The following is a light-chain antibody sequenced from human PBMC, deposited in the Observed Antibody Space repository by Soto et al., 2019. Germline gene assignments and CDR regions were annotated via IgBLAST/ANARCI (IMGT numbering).Light chain of an antibody. CDR1: QPVSSY. CDR2: DAS. CDR3: QKYGTSEII. J-gene: IGKJ5*01. V-gene: IGKV3-11*01. Sequence: EIVLTQSPATLSLSPGEIATLSCSASQPVSSYLLWYQQKRGQAPRLLIYDASNRATGIPARFSGSGSGTAFTLTISSLEPEDFAVFFCQKYGTSEIIFGQGTRLEIK.